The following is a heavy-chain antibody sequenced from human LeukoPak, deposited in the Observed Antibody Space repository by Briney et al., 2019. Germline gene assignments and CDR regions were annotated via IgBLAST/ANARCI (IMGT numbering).Heavy chain of an antibody. CDR2: INTNTGNP. CDR1: GYTFTSYA. Sequence: ASVKVSCKASGYTFTSYAMHWVRQAPGQRLEWMGWINTNTGNPTYAQGFTGRFVFSLDTSVSTAYLQISSLKAEDTAVYYCARVKTKDYYYGMDVWGQGTTVTVSS. CDR3: ARVKTKDYYYGMDV. J-gene: IGHJ6*02. V-gene: IGHV7-4-1*02.